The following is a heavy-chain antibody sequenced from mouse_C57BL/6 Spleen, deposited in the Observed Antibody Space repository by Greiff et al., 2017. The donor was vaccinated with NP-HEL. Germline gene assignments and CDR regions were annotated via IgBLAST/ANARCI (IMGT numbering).Heavy chain of an antibody. CDR2: IHPNSGST. Sequence: QVQLQQPGAELVKPGASVKLSCKASGYTFTSYWMPWVKQRPGQGLEWIGMIHPNSGSTNYNEKFKSKATLTVDKSSSTAYMQLSSLTSEDSAVYYCARSYDGYYGDYWGQGTTLTVSS. CDR3: ARSYDGYYGDY. V-gene: IGHV1-64*01. J-gene: IGHJ2*01. D-gene: IGHD2-3*01. CDR1: GYTFTSYW.